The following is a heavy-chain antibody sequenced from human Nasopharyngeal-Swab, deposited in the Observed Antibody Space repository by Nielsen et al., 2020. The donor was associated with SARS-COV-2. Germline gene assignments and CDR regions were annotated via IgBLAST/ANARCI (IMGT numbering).Heavy chain of an antibody. CDR2: IYPGDSDT. CDR1: GYSFTSYW. J-gene: IGHJ3*02. V-gene: IGHV5-51*01. D-gene: IGHD2-2*01. Sequence: ESLKLSCEGSGYSFTSYWIGWVRQMPGKGLEWMGIIYPGDSDTRYSPSFQGQVTISADKSISTAYLQWSSLKASDTAMYYCARHSLYCSSTSCYVSVFDIWGQGTMVTVSS. CDR3: ARHSLYCSSTSCYVSVFDI.